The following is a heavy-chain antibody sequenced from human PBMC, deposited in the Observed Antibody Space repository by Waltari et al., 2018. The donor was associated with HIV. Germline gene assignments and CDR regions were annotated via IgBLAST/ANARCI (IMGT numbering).Heavy chain of an antibody. CDR3: AREEGRAAAGTDY. J-gene: IGHJ4*02. CDR2: INPNSGGT. CDR1: GYTFTGYY. Sequence: VQLVQSGAEVKKPGASVKVPCKASGYTFTGYYMHWVRQAPGQGLEWMGWINPNSGGTNYAQKFQGRVTMTRDTSISTAYMELSRLRSDDTAVYYCAREEGRAAAGTDYWGQGTLVTVSS. D-gene: IGHD6-13*01. V-gene: IGHV1-2*02.